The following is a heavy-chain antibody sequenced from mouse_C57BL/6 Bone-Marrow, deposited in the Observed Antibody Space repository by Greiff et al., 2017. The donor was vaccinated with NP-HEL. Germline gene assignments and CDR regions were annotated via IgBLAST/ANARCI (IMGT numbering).Heavy chain of an antibody. D-gene: IGHD1-1*01. V-gene: IGHV1-52*01. CDR1: VSPFPLSF. CDR3: AKGLRGGYYFDD. Sequence: QVQLKQPGAELVRPGSSVKLSCPASVSPFPLSFLSFFPPLPLPFLAFLFHIYPSASSTHYNQKFNYKATLTLDKSSSTAYMQLSSLTSEDSAVYYCAKGLRGGYYFDDWGQGTTLTGSA. CDR2: IYPSASST. J-gene: IGHJ2*01.